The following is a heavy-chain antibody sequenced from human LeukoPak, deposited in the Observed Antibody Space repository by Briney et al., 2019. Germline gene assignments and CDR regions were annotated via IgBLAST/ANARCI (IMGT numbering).Heavy chain of an antibody. CDR2: IKQDGSEK. Sequence: GGSLRLSCSASGFTFSAYWMSWFRQAPGKGLEWVANIKQDGSEKYYVDSVKGRFTISRDNAKNSLYLQMNRLRGEDTAVYYCARDTPGEESHWGQGTLVTVSS. D-gene: IGHD2-2*01. CDR3: ARDTPGEESH. V-gene: IGHV3-7*01. CDR1: GFTFSAYW. J-gene: IGHJ4*02.